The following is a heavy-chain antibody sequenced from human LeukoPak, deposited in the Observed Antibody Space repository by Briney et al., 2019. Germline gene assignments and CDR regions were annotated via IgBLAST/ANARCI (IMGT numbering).Heavy chain of an antibody. Sequence: GGSLRLSCAASGFTFSSYAMSWVRQAPGEGLEWVSAISGSGGSTYYADSVKGRFTISRDNSKNTLYLQMNSLRAEDTAVYYCAKDRTVTTGSWDNWGQGTLVTVSS. CDR3: AKDRTVTTGSWDN. CDR1: GFTFSSYA. J-gene: IGHJ4*02. CDR2: ISGSGGST. V-gene: IGHV3-23*01. D-gene: IGHD4-17*01.